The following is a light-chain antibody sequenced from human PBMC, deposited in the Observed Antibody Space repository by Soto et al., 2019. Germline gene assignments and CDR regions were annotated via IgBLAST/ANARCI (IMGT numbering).Light chain of an antibody. CDR2: DAS. Sequence: DMQVSQSPSSLSASVGDRVTIPCQASQDISNYLNWYQQKPGKAPKLLIYDASNLETGVPSRFSGSGSGTEFTLTISSLQPDDFATYYCQQYNSYPWTFGQGTKVDIK. CDR1: QDISNY. J-gene: IGKJ1*01. V-gene: IGKV1-33*01. CDR3: QQYNSYPWT.